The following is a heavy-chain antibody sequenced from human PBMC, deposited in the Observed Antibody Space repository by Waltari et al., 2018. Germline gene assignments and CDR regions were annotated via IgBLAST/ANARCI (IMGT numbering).Heavy chain of an antibody. V-gene: IGHV3-74*01. Sequence: EEQLVASGGGLAQPGESLRLSCAVSGFTFSSYWMHWVRQAPGKGLVWVSRIRGDGSFTSYADSVKGRFTISRDNAKNTLYLQMNSLRAEETAVYYCVRSGSSTPFDYWGQGTLVTVSS. CDR1: GFTFSSYW. D-gene: IGHD6-6*01. J-gene: IGHJ4*02. CDR2: IRGDGSFT. CDR3: VRSGSSTPFDY.